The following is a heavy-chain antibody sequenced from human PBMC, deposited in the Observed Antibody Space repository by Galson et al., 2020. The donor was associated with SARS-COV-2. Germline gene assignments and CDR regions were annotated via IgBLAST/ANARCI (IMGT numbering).Heavy chain of an antibody. J-gene: IGHJ4*02. CDR3: ARGHWGRDY. V-gene: IGHV3-7*04. Sequence: GESLKISCVGSGFTFSSHWMSWVRQAPGKGLEWVADIKPDGSDKYYVDSVKGRFTIARDNAKNSLYLQMNSLGVEDTAMYYCARGHWGRDYWGQGTLVTVSS. CDR1: GFTFSSHW. D-gene: IGHD7-27*01. CDR2: IKPDGSDK.